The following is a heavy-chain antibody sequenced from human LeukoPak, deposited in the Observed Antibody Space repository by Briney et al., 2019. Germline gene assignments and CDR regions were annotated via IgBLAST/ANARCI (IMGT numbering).Heavy chain of an antibody. D-gene: IGHD7-27*01. Sequence: GGSLRLSCAASGFTFSSYEMNWVRQAPGKGLEWVSYISSSGSTIYYADSVKGRFTISRDNAKNTVDLQMSGLRAEDTAVYYCARPWGDSTNFDSWGQGTLVTVSS. CDR2: ISSSGSTI. CDR1: GFTFSSYE. CDR3: ARPWGDSTNFDS. J-gene: IGHJ4*02. V-gene: IGHV3-48*03.